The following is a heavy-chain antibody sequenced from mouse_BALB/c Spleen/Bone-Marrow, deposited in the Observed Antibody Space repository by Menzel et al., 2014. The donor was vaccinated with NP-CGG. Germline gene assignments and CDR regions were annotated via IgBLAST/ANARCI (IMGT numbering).Heavy chain of an antibody. D-gene: IGHD4-1*01. CDR3: ARWEYYAMDY. CDR1: GFNIKDTY. J-gene: IGHJ4*01. Sequence: VQLQQSGAELVKPGASVKLSCTASGFNIKDTYMHWVKQRPEQGLEWIGRIDPANGNTKYDPKFQGKATITADTSSNTAYLQLSSLTSEDAAVYYCARWEYYAMDYWGQGTSVTVSS. CDR2: IDPANGNT. V-gene: IGHV14-3*02.